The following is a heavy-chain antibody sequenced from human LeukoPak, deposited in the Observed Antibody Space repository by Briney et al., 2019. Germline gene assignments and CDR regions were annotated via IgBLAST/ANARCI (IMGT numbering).Heavy chain of an antibody. CDR3: AKVGYSSSWAIDY. CDR2: ISGSGGST. CDR1: GFTFSSYA. D-gene: IGHD6-6*01. J-gene: IGHJ4*02. V-gene: IGHV3-23*01. Sequence: GGSLRLSCAASGFTFSSYAMSWVRQAPGKGLEWVSVISGSGGSTYYADSVKGRFTISRDNSKNTLYLQMNSLRAEDTAVFYCAKVGYSSSWAIDYWGQGTLVTVSS.